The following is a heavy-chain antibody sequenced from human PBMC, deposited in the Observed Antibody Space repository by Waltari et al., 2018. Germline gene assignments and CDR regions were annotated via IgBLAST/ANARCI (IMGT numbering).Heavy chain of an antibody. Sequence: QVQLQESGPGLVKPSETLSLTCAVSGYSISSGYYWGWIRQPPGQGLEWIGSIYHSGSTYYNPSLKSRVTISVETSKNQFSLKLSSVTAADTAVYYCASSIGYCSGGSCYSAFDYWGQGTLVTVSS. CDR2: IYHSGST. D-gene: IGHD2-15*01. V-gene: IGHV4-38-2*01. J-gene: IGHJ4*02. CDR3: ASSIGYCSGGSCYSAFDY. CDR1: GYSISSGYY.